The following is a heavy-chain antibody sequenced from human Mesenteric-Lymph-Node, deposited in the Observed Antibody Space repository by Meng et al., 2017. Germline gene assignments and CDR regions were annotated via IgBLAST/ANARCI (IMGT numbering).Heavy chain of an antibody. J-gene: IGHJ4*02. V-gene: IGHV4-39*01. CDR3: ARRRGGSGRDY. D-gene: IGHD3-10*01. CDR1: VGYISTHGLY. Sequence: DPPAFICSVFVGYISTHGLYWDWDRHPPLTGVDWFRAIYHSWSTSYNPSLKIRVTMFVDTSKSKFTQMLTSVTATDTAVDYCARRRGGSGRDYWCQGTLVTVSS. CDR2: IYHSWST.